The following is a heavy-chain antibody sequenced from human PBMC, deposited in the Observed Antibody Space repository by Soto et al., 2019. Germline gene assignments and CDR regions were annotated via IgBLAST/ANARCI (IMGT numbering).Heavy chain of an antibody. D-gene: IGHD3-22*01. J-gene: IGHJ4*02. Sequence: QVQLVEFGGDLVKPGGSLRLSCAASGFPFSDYYMSWNRQAPGKGLEWVSSIGSSSSSYINYADSVKGRFTISRDNAKNSLYLQMNSLRAEDTAVYYCARRRPIGYYNYWGQGTLVTVSA. V-gene: IGHV3-11*05. CDR3: ARRRPIGYYNY. CDR2: IGSSSSSYI. CDR1: GFPFSDYY.